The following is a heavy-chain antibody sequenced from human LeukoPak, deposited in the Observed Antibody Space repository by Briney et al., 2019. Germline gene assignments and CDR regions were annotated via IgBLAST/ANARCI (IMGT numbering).Heavy chain of an antibody. Sequence: GGSLRLSCAASGFIFGDYWMHWVRQAPGKGLVWVPRINVDDSTIDYADSVKGRFTVSRDNAKNTVYLQMNSLRADDTAVYYCTRDLVGATSDLGQGTLVTVSS. D-gene: IGHD1-26*01. V-gene: IGHV3-74*01. CDR3: TRDLVGATSD. CDR2: INVDDSTI. J-gene: IGHJ4*02. CDR1: GFIFGDYW.